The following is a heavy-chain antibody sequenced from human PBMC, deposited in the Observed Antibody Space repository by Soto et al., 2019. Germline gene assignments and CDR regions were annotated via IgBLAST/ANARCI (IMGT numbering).Heavy chain of an antibody. Sequence: SETLSLTCTVSGGSISSYYWSWIRQPPGKGLEWIGYIYYSGSTNYNPSLKSRVTISVDTSKNQFSLKLSSVTAADTAVYYCARQYGGSYADYWGQGTLVTISS. CDR2: IYYSGST. CDR3: ARQYGGSYADY. D-gene: IGHD1-26*01. J-gene: IGHJ4*02. CDR1: GGSISSYY. V-gene: IGHV4-59*08.